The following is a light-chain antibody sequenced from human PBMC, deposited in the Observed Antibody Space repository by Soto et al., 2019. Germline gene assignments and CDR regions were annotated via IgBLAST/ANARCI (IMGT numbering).Light chain of an antibody. CDR1: QSIMSW. Sequence: DIQMTQSPSTLSASVGDRVTITCRASQSIMSWLAWYRQKPGRAPKLLIYEASNLESGVPSRFSGSGSGTEFTLTINSLQPDDFATYYSQQYSSEPCTFGRGTKVEIK. CDR2: EAS. J-gene: IGKJ1*01. V-gene: IGKV1-5*03. CDR3: QQYSSEPCT.